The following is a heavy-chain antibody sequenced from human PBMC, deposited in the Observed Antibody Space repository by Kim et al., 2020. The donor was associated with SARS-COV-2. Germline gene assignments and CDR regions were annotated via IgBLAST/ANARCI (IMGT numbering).Heavy chain of an antibody. CDR2: INHSGST. D-gene: IGHD2-2*01. J-gene: IGHJ6*03. Sequence: SETLSLTCAVYGGSFSGYYWSWIRQPPGKGLEWIGEINHSGSTNYNPSLKSRVTISVDTSKNQFSLKLSSVTAADTAVYYCARNIVVVPAAILASYYYYYYMDVWGKGTTVTVSS. V-gene: IGHV4-34*01. CDR3: ARNIVVVPAAILASYYYYYYMDV. CDR1: GGSFSGYY.